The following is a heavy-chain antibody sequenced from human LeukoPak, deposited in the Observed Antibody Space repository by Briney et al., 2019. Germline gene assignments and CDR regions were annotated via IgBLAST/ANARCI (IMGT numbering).Heavy chain of an antibody. J-gene: IGHJ6*03. CDR1: GFTFSSYG. CDR2: IRYDGSNK. D-gene: IGHD6-19*01. Sequence: GGSLRLSCAAPGFTFSSYGMHWVRQAPGKGLEWVAFIRYDGSNKYYADSVKGRFTISRDNSKNTLYLQMNSLRAEDTAVYYCAKDYGSGWINYYYYYMDVWGKGTTVTISS. CDR3: AKDYGSGWINYYYYYMDV. V-gene: IGHV3-30*02.